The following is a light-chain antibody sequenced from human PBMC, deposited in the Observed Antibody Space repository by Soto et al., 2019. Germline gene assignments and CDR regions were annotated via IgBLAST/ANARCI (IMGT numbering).Light chain of an antibody. CDR1: HSISRY. CDR3: QQNYSPPPIT. J-gene: IGKJ5*01. V-gene: IGKV1-39*01. Sequence: DIQMTQSPSSLSASVGDRVTITCRSSHSISRYLNWYQQKPGKAPKILIYGASTLQSGVPSRFSGSGSGTDFTLTISSLQPEDFATYYCQQNYSPPPITFGQGTRLEIK. CDR2: GAS.